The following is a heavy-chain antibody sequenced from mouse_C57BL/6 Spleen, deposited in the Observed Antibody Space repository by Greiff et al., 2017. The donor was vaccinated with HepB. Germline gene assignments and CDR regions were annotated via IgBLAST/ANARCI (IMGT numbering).Heavy chain of an antibody. CDR2: INPNYGTT. Sequence: VQLKESGPELVKPGASVKISCKASGYSFTDYNMNWVKQSNGKSLEWIGVINPNYGTTSYNQKFKGKATLTVDQSSSTAYMQLNSLTSEDSAVYYCARYYYGSSYPYYAMDYWGQGTSVTVSS. CDR1: GYSFTDYN. D-gene: IGHD1-1*01. V-gene: IGHV1-39*01. CDR3: ARYYYGSSYPYYAMDY. J-gene: IGHJ4*01.